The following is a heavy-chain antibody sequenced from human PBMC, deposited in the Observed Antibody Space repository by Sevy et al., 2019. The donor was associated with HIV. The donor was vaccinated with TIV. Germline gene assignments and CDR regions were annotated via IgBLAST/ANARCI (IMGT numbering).Heavy chain of an antibody. CDR1: GFTFGDYC. V-gene: IGHV3-49*04. CDR3: TRWKAAQSIFDY. J-gene: IGHJ4*02. CDR2: LKSDVYGGTV. D-gene: IGHD6-13*01. Sequence: GGSLRLSCTASGFTFGDYCMSWVRQAPGKGLEWVAFLKSDVYGGTVDHAASVRGRFVISRDDSKTIANLQMNDLKTEDTGVYYCTRWKAAQSIFDYWGQGALVTVPS.